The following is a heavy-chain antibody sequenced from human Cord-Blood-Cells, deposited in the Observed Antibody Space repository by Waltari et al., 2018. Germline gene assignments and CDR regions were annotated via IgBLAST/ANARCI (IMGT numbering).Heavy chain of an antibody. CDR3: ARHEEGYSAGAFDI. CDR2: IYYSGST. CDR1: GGSISSYY. Sequence: QVQLQESGPGLVKPSETLSLTCTVSGGSISSYYWSWIRQPPGKGLEWIGYIYYSGSTTYNPARKSRVTISVDTSKNQFSLKLSAVTAADTAVYYCARHEEGYSAGAFDIWGQGTMVTVSS. V-gene: IGHV4-59*08. J-gene: IGHJ3*02. D-gene: IGHD1-1*01.